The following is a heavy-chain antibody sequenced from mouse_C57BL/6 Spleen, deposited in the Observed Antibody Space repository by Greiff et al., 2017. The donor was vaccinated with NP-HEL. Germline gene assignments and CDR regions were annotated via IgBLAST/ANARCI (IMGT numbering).Heavy chain of an antibody. CDR1: GFTFSSYA. CDR3: ARALLQRNFDY. J-gene: IGHJ2*01. D-gene: IGHD1-1*01. CDR2: ISDGGSYT. V-gene: IGHV5-4*03. Sequence: EVMLVESGGGLVKPGGSLKLSCAASGFTFSSYAMSWVRQTPEKRLEWVATISDGGSYTYYPDNVKGRFTISRDNAKTNLYLQMSHLKSEDTAMYYCARALLQRNFDYWGQGTTLTVSS.